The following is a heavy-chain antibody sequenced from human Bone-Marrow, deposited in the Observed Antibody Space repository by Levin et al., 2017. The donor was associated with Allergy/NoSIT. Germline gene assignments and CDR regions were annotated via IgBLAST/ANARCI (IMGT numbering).Heavy chain of an antibody. V-gene: IGHV3-30*03. CDR2: ISYDGSDK. D-gene: IGHD4-17*01. CDR1: GFTFSNFG. Sequence: GGSLRLSCAASGFTFSNFGLHWVRQAPGKGLEWVAVISYDGSDKNYADSLQGRFTISRDNSDNTLYLQMNYLRAEDTAVYYCGRDDYGDYYSYYYGLDDWGQGTTVTVSS. CDR3: GRDDYGDYYSYYYGLDD. J-gene: IGHJ6*02.